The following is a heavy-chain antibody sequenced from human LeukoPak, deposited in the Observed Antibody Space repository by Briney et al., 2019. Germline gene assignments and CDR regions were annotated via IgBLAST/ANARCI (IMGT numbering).Heavy chain of an antibody. V-gene: IGHV4-39*07. J-gene: IGHJ5*02. CDR1: GGSISSSGSY. Sequence: SETLSLTCTVSGGSISSSGSYWGWIRQPPGKGLEWIGSLYYSGNTYNPSLKSRVTISVDTSKKQLCLNLTSVNAADTAMYYCARVMAARREDLNWFDTWGQGTLVTVPS. D-gene: IGHD6-6*01. CDR2: LYYSGNT. CDR3: ARVMAARREDLNWFDT.